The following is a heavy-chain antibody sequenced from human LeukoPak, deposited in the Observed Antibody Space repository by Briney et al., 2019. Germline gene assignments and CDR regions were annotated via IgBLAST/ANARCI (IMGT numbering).Heavy chain of an antibody. D-gene: IGHD6-19*01. Sequence: PGGSLRLSWAASGFTVSSNYMSWVRQPPRKGLEWVSVIYSGGSTYYADSVKARFTISRDNSKTTLYLQMNSLRAEDTAAYYCARATSDWYFPSTMDVWGKGTSVTISS. CDR2: IYSGGST. CDR1: GFTVSSNY. J-gene: IGHJ6*03. V-gene: IGHV3-66*01. CDR3: ARATSDWYFPSTMDV.